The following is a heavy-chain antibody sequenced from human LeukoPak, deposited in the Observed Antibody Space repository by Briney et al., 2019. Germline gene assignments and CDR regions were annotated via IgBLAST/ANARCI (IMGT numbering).Heavy chain of an antibody. J-gene: IGHJ6*03. CDR2: IYHSGST. D-gene: IGHD2-8*01. V-gene: IGHV4-4*02. CDR3: ARLNRCTNGVCYNIAPPLNHYYYYYMDV. Sequence: SETLSLTCAVSGGSISSSNWWSWVRQPPGKGLEWIGEIYHSGSTNYNPSLKSRVTISLDKSNNQFSLKLSSVTAADTAVYYCARLNRCTNGVCYNIAPPLNHYYYYYMDVWGKGTTVTVSS. CDR1: GGSISSSNW.